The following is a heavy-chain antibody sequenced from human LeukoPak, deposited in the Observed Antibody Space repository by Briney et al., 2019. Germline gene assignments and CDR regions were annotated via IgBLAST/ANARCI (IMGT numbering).Heavy chain of an antibody. J-gene: IGHJ4*02. V-gene: IGHV4-59*01. D-gene: IGHD6-19*01. CDR1: GASITSYY. CDR3: ASSLDASGWYFGVY. Sequence: SETLSLTCTVSGASITSYYWSWIRQPPGKGLEWIGYIHYRGSANYNPSLKSRVTISLDTSKNQFSLNLNSVTAAASALYFCASSLDASGWYFGVYWGQGTLVTVSS. CDR2: IHYRGSA.